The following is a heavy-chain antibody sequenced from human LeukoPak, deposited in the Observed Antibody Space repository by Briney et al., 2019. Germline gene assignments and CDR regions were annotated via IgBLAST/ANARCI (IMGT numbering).Heavy chain of an antibody. CDR1: GFTFSSYS. V-gene: IGHV3-48*01. CDR3: AKGPLIEVAGTTWDY. CDR2: ISGSSSTI. J-gene: IGHJ4*02. Sequence: GGSLRLSCAASGFTFSSYSMNWVRQAPGKGLEWVSYISGSSSTIYYADSMKGRFTLSRDNSKNTLYLQMNSLRAEDTAVYYCAKGPLIEVAGTTWDYWGQGTLVTVSS. D-gene: IGHD6-19*01.